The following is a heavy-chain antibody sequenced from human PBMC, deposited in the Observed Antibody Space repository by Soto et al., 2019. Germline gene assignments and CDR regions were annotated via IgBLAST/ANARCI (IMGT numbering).Heavy chain of an antibody. J-gene: IGHJ4*02. CDR3: AKVTHRGPIAVAGPLGS. V-gene: IGHV1-46*01. CDR2: FNPSGLST. D-gene: IGHD6-19*01. Sequence: QVHLVQSGAEVKKPGASVNVSCQASGSITNNHMHWVRQAPGQGLEWMGIFNPSGLSTTYAQKFQGRVTITRDTSTSTVYMELSSLTSEDTAVYFCAKVTHRGPIAVAGPLGSWGQGTLVIVSS. CDR1: GSITNNH.